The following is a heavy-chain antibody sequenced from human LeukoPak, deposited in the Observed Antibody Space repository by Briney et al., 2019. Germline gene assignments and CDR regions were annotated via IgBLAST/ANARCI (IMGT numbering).Heavy chain of an antibody. CDR1: GGSFSGQY. J-gene: IGHJ1*01. Sequence: PSETLSLTCAVYGGSFSGQYWNWIRQAPGKGLEWIGEINHSGSTNYNPSLKSRVTMSVDTSKNQFSLNLRSVTAADTAVYYCARDNIAAAVNHWGQGTLVTVSS. D-gene: IGHD6-13*01. CDR3: ARDNIAAAVNH. V-gene: IGHV4-34*01. CDR2: INHSGST.